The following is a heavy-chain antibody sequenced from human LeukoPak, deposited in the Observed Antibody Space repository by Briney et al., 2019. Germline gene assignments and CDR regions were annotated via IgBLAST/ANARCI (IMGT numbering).Heavy chain of an antibody. CDR1: GFTFSSYSM. D-gene: IGHD3-22*01. CDR2: IYHSGST. V-gene: IGHV4-4*02. J-gene: IGHJ4*02. Sequence: GSLRLSCAASGFTFSSYSMNWVRQPPGKGLEWIGEIYHSGSTNYNPSLKSRVTISVDKSKDQFSLKLSSVTAADTAVYYCVGSGYYSYWGQGTLVSVSS. CDR3: VGSGYYSY.